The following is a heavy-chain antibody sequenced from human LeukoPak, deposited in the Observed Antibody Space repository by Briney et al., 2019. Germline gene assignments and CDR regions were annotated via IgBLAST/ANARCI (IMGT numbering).Heavy chain of an antibody. D-gene: IGHD3-3*01. Sequence: GGSLRLSCVASGFTFSRSWMSWVRRAPGKGLEWVGNKKQDRSEKYYVDSVKGRFTISRDNSKNTLYLQMNSLRAEDTAVYYCARDRSKYYDFWSGYTPGSVGMDVWGQGTTVTVSS. V-gene: IGHV3-7*01. CDR3: ARDRSKYYDFWSGYTPGSVGMDV. J-gene: IGHJ6*02. CDR2: KKQDRSEK. CDR1: GFTFSRSW.